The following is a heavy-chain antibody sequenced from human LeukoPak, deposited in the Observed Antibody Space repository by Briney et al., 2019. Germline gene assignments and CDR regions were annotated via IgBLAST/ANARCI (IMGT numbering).Heavy chain of an antibody. D-gene: IGHD2-2*01. V-gene: IGHV1-2*02. Sequence: APVKVSCKASGFTLTDYIHWVRQDPRQGRQWMGWIKPNSGDTDYAQKFQGRVTMTRDTSISTVYMELSSLRSDDTAVYYCARADSVPAGDYHYWYMDVWGKGTTVTVSS. J-gene: IGHJ6*03. CDR1: GFTLTDY. CDR2: IKPNSGDT. CDR3: ARADSVPAGDYHYWYMDV.